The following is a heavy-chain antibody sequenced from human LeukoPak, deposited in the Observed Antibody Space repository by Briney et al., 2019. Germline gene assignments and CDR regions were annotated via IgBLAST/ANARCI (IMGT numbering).Heavy chain of an antibody. CDR1: GFTFSIHA. V-gene: IGHV3-23*01. Sequence: GGSLRLSCAGSGFTFSIHAMSWVRQAPGKGLEWVSTIGGGDTYYAYSVKGRFTISRDDSQSTVHLQMYSLRAEDTAVYYCAKDWIPYNRVFDCFDFWGQGTLVTVSS. CDR3: AKDWIPYNRVFDCFDF. CDR2: IGGGDT. J-gene: IGHJ4*02. D-gene: IGHD1-1*01.